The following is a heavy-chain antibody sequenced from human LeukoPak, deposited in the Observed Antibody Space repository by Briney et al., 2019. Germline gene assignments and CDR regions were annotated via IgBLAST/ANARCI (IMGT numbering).Heavy chain of an antibody. D-gene: IGHD6-6*01. Sequence: PGGSLRLSCAASGFTFSSYAMHWVRQAPGKGLEWVAVISYDGSNKYYADSVKGRFTISRDNSKNTLYLQMNSLRAEDTAVYYCARDSSAGGYWGQGTLVTVSS. CDR3: ARDSSAGGY. J-gene: IGHJ4*02. CDR1: GFTFSSYA. V-gene: IGHV3-30*14. CDR2: ISYDGSNK.